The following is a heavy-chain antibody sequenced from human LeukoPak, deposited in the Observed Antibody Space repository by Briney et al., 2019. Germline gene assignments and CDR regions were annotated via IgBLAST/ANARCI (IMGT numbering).Heavy chain of an antibody. Sequence: SETLSLTCAVYGGSFSGHSWSWIRQPPGKGLEWIGEGIHGGSTNYNPSLKSRVIISLDTSKNQFSLKLNSVTAADTAVNYCAKSNGYGLVDIWGQGTMVTVSS. V-gene: IGHV4-34*12. CDR2: GIHGGST. J-gene: IGHJ3*02. D-gene: IGHD3-10*01. CDR1: GGSFSGHS. CDR3: AKSNGYGLVDI.